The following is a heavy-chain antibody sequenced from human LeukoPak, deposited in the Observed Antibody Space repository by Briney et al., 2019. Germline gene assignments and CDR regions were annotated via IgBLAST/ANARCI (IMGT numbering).Heavy chain of an antibody. V-gene: IGHV4-39*07. J-gene: IGHJ5*02. CDR1: GGSISSNSYY. Sequence: KPSETLSLTCTVSGGSISSNSYYWGWIRQPPGKGLKWIGSIYYSGSTYYNPSLKSRVTISVDTSKTQFSLKLSSVTAADTAVYYCASYGSGMVDPWGQGTLVTVSS. CDR3: ASYGSGMVDP. CDR2: IYYSGST. D-gene: IGHD3-10*01.